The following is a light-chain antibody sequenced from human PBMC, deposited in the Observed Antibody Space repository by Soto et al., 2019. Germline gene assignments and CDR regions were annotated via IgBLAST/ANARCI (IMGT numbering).Light chain of an antibody. V-gene: IGKV3-15*01. J-gene: IGKJ1*01. Sequence: EIVLSQSPATLSLSPGERATLSCRASQSIGLAIAWYQQKPGQAPRLLIYGASTRATGIPARFSGSGSGTEFTLTINSLQSEDFAIYYCQQYNDRPRTFGQGTKVDI. CDR1: QSIGLA. CDR2: GAS. CDR3: QQYNDRPRT.